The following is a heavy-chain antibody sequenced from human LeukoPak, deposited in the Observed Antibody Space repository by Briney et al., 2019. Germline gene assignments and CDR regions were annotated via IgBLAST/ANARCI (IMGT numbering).Heavy chain of an antibody. CDR3: ATYGDYVQGNYFYYMDV. J-gene: IGHJ6*03. CDR1: GSPFSNYW. V-gene: IGHV5-51*01. Sequence: GESLKISCKGSGSPFSNYWIAWVRQMPGKGLELMGIIYPGDSDTRYSPSFQGHVTISADKSTSTAFLQWSSLKASDTAVYYCATYGDYVQGNYFYYMDVWGKGTTVTVSS. D-gene: IGHD4-17*01. CDR2: IYPGDSDT.